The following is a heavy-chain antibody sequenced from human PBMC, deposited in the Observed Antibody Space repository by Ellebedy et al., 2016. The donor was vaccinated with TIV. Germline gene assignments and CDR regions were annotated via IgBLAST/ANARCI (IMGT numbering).Heavy chain of an antibody. CDR1: GFTFSTYS. Sequence: GESLKISCAASGFTFSTYSMSWVRQAPGKGLEWVSAISGSGGSTYYADSVKGRFTISRDNSKNTLYLQMNSLRAEDTAVYYCARGHMTTVTTKMVDDWFDPWGQGTLVTVSS. V-gene: IGHV3-23*01. CDR2: ISGSGGST. CDR3: ARGHMTTVTTKMVDDWFDP. D-gene: IGHD4-17*01. J-gene: IGHJ5*02.